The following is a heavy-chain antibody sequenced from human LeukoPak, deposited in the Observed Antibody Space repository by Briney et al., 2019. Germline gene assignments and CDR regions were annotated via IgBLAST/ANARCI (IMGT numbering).Heavy chain of an antibody. D-gene: IGHD1-7*01. Sequence: ASVKVSCTASGYTFTSYGISWVRQAPGQGLEWMGWISAYNGNTNYAQKLQGRVTMTTDTSTSTAYMELRSLRSDDTAVYYCARDRTYNWNYRRSIDFDYWGQGTLVTASS. J-gene: IGHJ4*02. CDR2: ISAYNGNT. CDR3: ARDRTYNWNYRRSIDFDY. CDR1: GYTFTSYG. V-gene: IGHV1-18*01.